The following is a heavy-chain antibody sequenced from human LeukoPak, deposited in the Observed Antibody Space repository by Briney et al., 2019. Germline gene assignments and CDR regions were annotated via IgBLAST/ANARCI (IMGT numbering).Heavy chain of an antibody. CDR3: VKESDCAVDLNGMGV. D-gene: IGHD2-21*02. V-gene: IGHV3-64D*09. Sequence: PGGSLRLSCSASGFTSSSYAMHWVRQAPGKGLEYVSAISSNGGSTYYADSVKGRFTISRDNSKNTLYLQMSSLRAEDTAVYYCVKESDCAVDLNGMGVWGQGTTVTVSS. CDR1: GFTSSSYA. CDR2: ISSNGGST. J-gene: IGHJ6*02.